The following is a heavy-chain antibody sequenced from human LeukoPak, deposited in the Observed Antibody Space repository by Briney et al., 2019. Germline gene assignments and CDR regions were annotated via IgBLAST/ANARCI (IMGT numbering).Heavy chain of an antibody. CDR1: GYTFTSYY. V-gene: IGHV1-46*01. CDR2: INPSGGST. J-gene: IGHJ4*02. CDR3: AGGAGDTAMVNPDY. Sequence: ASVKVSCKASGYTFTSYYMHWVRQAPGQGLEWMGIINPSGGSTSYAQKFQGRVTITADKSTSTAYMELSSLRSEDTAVYYCAGGAGDTAMVNPDYWGQGTLVTVSS. D-gene: IGHD5-18*01.